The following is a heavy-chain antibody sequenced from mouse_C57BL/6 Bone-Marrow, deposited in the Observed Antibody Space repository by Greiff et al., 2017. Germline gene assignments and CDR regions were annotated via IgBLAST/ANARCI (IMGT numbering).Heavy chain of an antibody. CDR3: ARSYYGWFAY. J-gene: IGHJ3*01. Sequence: VQLQQPGAELVMPGASVKLSCKASGYTFTSYWMHWVKQRPGQGLEWIGEIDPSDSYTNYNQKFKGKSTLTVAKSSSTAYMQLSSLTSEDSAVYYCARSYYGWFAYWGQGTLVTVSA. V-gene: IGHV1-69*01. CDR1: GYTFTSYW. D-gene: IGHD1-1*01. CDR2: IDPSDSYT.